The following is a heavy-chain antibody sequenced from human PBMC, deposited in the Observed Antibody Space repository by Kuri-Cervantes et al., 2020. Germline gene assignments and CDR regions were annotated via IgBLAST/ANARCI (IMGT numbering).Heavy chain of an antibody. J-gene: IGHJ6*02. D-gene: IGHD1-26*01. CDR3: AKDWGCSGSYGVISYYYGMDV. Sequence: GGSLRLSCAASGFTFSSYAMSWVRQAPGKGLEWVSAISGSGGSTYYADSVKGRFTISRDNSKNTLYLQMNSLRAEDTAVYYCAKDWGCSGSYGVISYYYGMDVWGQGTTVTVSS. CDR2: ISGSGGST. CDR1: GFTFSSYA. V-gene: IGHV3-23*01.